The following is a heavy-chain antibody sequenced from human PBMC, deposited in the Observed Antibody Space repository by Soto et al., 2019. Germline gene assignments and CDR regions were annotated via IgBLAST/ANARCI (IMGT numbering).Heavy chain of an antibody. CDR3: AKEWSSGMDV. J-gene: IGHJ6*02. CDR1: GFTFSSYS. D-gene: IGHD2-15*01. Sequence: PXESLELSCSASGFTFSSYSMSWVRQAPGKGLEWVSSISGSGGTTYYADSVKGHFTISRDNSKSTLYLQMNSLRAEDTAVYYCAKEWSSGMDVWGQGTTVTVSS. V-gene: IGHV3-23*01. CDR2: ISGSGGTT.